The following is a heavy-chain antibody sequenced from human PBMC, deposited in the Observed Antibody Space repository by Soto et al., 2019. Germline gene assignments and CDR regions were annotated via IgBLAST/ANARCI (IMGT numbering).Heavy chain of an antibody. D-gene: IGHD5-18*01. Sequence: SETLSLTCTVPGGSVNIGTYYWSWIRQPPGKGLEWIGFIHYSGSTNYNPSLKSRVTMSVDTSKNQFSLKLTSVTAADTAVYYCARDVATAMEGAYYYGMDVWGQGTTVTVSS. CDR2: IHYSGST. CDR3: ARDVATAMEGAYYYGMDV. CDR1: GGSVNIGTYY. V-gene: IGHV4-61*01. J-gene: IGHJ6*02.